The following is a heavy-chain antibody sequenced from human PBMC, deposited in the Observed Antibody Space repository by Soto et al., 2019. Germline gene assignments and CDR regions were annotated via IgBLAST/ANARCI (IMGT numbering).Heavy chain of an antibody. CDR3: AKGRSYYYYYGVDV. CDR2: IIDSGAST. CDR1: GFTLRSYW. Sequence: GGSLRLSCAASGFTLRSYWMHWVRQAPGKGLEWVSDIIDSGASTYYADSVKGRFTISRDNSKSTLYLQMNSLRAEDTALYYCAKGRSYYYYYGVDVWGQGTTVTVSS. V-gene: IGHV3-23*01. J-gene: IGHJ6*02.